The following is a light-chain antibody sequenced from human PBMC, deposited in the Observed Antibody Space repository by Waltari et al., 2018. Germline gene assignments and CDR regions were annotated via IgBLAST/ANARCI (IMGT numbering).Light chain of an antibody. CDR3: LQHKSSPQT. V-gene: IGKV1-17*01. Sequence: IQMTQSPSSLSASVGDRVTITRRASQRIGSDLAWYQQKPGRAPKRLIYAASDLQRGVPSRFSGSGSGTEFTFTISSLQPEDSATYYCLQHKSSPQTFGQGTKVEIK. CDR2: AAS. J-gene: IGKJ1*01. CDR1: QRIGSD.